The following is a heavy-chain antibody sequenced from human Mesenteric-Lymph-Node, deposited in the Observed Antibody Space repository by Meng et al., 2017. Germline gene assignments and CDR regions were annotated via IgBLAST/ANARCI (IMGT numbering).Heavy chain of an antibody. D-gene: IGHD5-24*01. CDR3: ARDLVATINY. V-gene: IGHV3-48*03. Sequence: GGSLRLSCAASGFTFTTYEMNWVRQAPGKGLEWISCISGTSSSIYYADSVKGRFTISRDNAKNSLYLQMNSLRAEDTAVYYCARDLVATINYWGQGTLVTVSS. CDR1: GFTFTTYE. J-gene: IGHJ4*02. CDR2: ISGTSSSI.